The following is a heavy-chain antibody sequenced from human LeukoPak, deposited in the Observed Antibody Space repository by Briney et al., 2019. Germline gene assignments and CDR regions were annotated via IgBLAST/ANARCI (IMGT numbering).Heavy chain of an antibody. V-gene: IGHV3-9*01. CDR1: GFTFDEYG. CDR3: ARDTPTGTTEYYYYGMDV. J-gene: IGHJ6*02. CDR2: INWNSRSI. Sequence: GKSLRLSCAASGFTFDEYGLHWVRQAPGKGLEWVSSINWNSRSIAYADSVKGRFTISRDNAKNSLYLQMNSLRAEDTAVYYCARDTPTGTTEYYYYGMDVWGQGTTVTVSS. D-gene: IGHD1-7*01.